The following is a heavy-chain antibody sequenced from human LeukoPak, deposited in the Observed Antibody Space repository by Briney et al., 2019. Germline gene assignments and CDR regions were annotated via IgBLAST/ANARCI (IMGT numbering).Heavy chain of an antibody. Sequence: ASVSVSCKASGYTFTDYYMHWVRQAPGQGLEWMGWINPNSGDTNYAQRLQGRVTMTRDTSISTAYMELSRLRSDDTAVYYCARGTQAWGQGTLVTVSS. V-gene: IGHV1-2*02. CDR3: ARGTQA. CDR2: INPNSGDT. CDR1: GYTFTDYY. D-gene: IGHD3-10*01. J-gene: IGHJ5*02.